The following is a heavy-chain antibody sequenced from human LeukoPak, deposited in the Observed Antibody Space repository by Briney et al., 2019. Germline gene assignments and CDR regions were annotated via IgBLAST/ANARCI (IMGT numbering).Heavy chain of an antibody. J-gene: IGHJ3*02. CDR2: IYYSGST. D-gene: IGHD6-6*01. CDR3: ARWGEGSSAGSIAFDI. CDR1: GGSISSYY. V-gene: IGHV4-59*01. Sequence: SETLPLTCTVSGGSISSYYWSWIRQPPGKGLEWIGYIYYSGSTNYNPSLKSRVTISVDTSKNQFSLKLSSVTAADTAVYYCARWGEGSSAGSIAFDIWGQGTMVTVSS.